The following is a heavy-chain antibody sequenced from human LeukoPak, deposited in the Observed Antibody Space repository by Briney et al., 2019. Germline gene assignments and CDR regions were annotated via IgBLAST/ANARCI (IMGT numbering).Heavy chain of an antibody. J-gene: IGHJ4*02. CDR3: ARDFYDSSGYTQGY. D-gene: IGHD3-22*01. CDR1: GFTFINYS. V-gene: IGHV3-21*01. CDR2: IGTNGTYI. Sequence: GGSLRLSCAASGFTFINYSINWVRQAPGKGLEWVSSIGTNGTYILYADSVKGRFTISRDNAKNSLYLQMNSLRAEDTAVYYCARDFYDSSGYTQGYWGQGTLVTVSS.